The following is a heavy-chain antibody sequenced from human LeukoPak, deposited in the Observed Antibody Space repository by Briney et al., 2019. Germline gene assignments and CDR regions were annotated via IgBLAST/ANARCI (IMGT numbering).Heavy chain of an antibody. CDR1: GGSFSGYY. J-gene: IGHJ1*01. Sequence: KPSETLSLTCAVYGGSFSGYYWSWVRQPPGKGLEWIGEINHSGSTNYNPSLKSRVTISVDTSKNQFSLKLSSVTAADTAVYYCASFQTYYDILTGYYMRAEYFQHWGQGTLVTVSS. V-gene: IGHV4-34*01. CDR3: ASFQTYYDILTGYYMRAEYFQH. D-gene: IGHD3-9*01. CDR2: INHSGST.